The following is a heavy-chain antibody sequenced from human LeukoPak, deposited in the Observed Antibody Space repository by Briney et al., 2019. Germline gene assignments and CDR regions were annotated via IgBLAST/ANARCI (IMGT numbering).Heavy chain of an antibody. J-gene: IGHJ6*03. CDR3: ARLSQWLVADMDV. CDR1: GFTFSSYE. D-gene: IGHD6-19*01. Sequence: GGSLRLSCAASGFTFSSYEMNWVRQAPGKGLEWVSCISSSGSTIYYADSVKGRFTISRDNAKNSLYLQMNSLRAEDTAVYYCARLSQWLVADMDVWGKGTTVTVSS. V-gene: IGHV3-48*03. CDR2: ISSSGSTI.